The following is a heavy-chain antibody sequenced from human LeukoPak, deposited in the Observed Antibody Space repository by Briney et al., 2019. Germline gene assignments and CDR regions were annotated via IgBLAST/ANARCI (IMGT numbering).Heavy chain of an antibody. J-gene: IGHJ4*02. CDR2: ITTDGSST. Sequence: GGSLRLSCAASGFTFSSYWMHWVRQAPGKGLVWVSRITTDGSSTTYADSVKGRFTISRDNAKNTLYLQMNSLRAEDTAVYYCAIATWDYWGQGTLVTVSS. CDR3: AIATWDY. V-gene: IGHV3-74*01. CDR1: GFTFSSYW.